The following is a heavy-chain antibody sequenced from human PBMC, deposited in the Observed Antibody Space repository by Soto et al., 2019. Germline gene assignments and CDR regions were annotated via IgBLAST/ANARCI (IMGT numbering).Heavy chain of an antibody. J-gene: IGHJ5*02. D-gene: IGHD6-6*01. CDR1: GYTFTSYG. V-gene: IGHV1-18*01. CDR3: AREDRGSSSFGPPAEWFYP. CDR2: ISAYNGNT. Sequence: QVQLVQSGAEVKKPGASVKVSCKASGYTFTSYGISWVRQAPGQGLEWKGWISAYNGNTNYAQKLQGRLTMTTDTSTRTAYMDLRSLRSDDTAVYDCAREDRGSSSFGPPAEWFYPWGQGTLVTVAS.